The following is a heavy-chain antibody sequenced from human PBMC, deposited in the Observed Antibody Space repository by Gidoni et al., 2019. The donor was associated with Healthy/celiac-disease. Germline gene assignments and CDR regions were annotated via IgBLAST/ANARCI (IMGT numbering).Heavy chain of an antibody. J-gene: IGHJ6*02. Sequence: QVQLVQSGAEVKKPGSSVKVSCKASGGTFSSYTISWVRQAPGQGLEWMGRIIPILGIANYAQKFQGRVTITADKSTSTAYMELSSLRSEDTAVYYCARDDYYDSSGYSRGPLQYGAYYYGMDVWGQGTTVTVSS. CDR1: GGTFSSYT. CDR3: ARDDYYDSSGYSRGPLQYGAYYYGMDV. D-gene: IGHD3-22*01. CDR2: IIPILGIA. V-gene: IGHV1-69*02.